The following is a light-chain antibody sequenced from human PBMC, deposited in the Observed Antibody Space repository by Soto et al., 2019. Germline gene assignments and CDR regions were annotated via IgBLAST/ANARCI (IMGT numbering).Light chain of an antibody. Sequence: QSALTQPASVSGSPGQSITISCTGTSSDVGGYNYVSWYQQHPGKAPKLMIYDVSKWPSGVSNRFSGSKSGNTASLTISGLQAEDEADYYCSSYTSSSTVFGGGTKVTVL. J-gene: IGLJ3*02. CDR1: SSDVGGYNY. V-gene: IGLV2-14*01. CDR2: DVS. CDR3: SSYTSSSTV.